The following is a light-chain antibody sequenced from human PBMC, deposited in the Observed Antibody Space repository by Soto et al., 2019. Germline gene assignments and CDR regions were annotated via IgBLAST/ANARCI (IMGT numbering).Light chain of an antibody. J-gene: IGKJ1*01. CDR3: QQSNNCPKT. CDR1: QSVNSN. CDR2: DAS. Sequence: EIVMTQSPATLSVSPGETATLSCRASQSVNSNLAWYQQKPGQAPRLLISDASTRAAGLPARFSGSGSGTVFTLTISSLQSEDFAVYFCQQSNNCPKTFDQGTKVEIK. V-gene: IGKV3-15*01.